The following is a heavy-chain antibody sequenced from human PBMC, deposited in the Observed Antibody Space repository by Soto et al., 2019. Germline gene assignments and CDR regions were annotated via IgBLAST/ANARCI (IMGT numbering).Heavy chain of an antibody. Sequence: QVQLVQSGAEVKKPGSSVKFSCKASGGTFSSYAISWVRQAPGQGLEWMGGIIPIFGTANYAQKFQCRVTITADESPSTAYRELSSLISEDTAVYYCARDSGGTTVAFGMDVWGQGTTVTVSS. J-gene: IGHJ6*02. CDR1: GGTFSSYA. CDR2: IIPIFGTA. V-gene: IGHV1-69*01. CDR3: ARDSGGTTVAFGMDV. D-gene: IGHD4-17*01.